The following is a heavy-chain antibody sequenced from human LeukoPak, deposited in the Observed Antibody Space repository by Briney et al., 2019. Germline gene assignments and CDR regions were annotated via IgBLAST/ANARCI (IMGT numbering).Heavy chain of an antibody. CDR1: GFTFSSYG. CDR3: ARGGYDFWSGYQ. CDR2: ISGSGDST. V-gene: IGHV3-23*01. Sequence: GGSLRLSCAASGFTFSSYGMSWVRQAPGKGLEWVSAISGSGDSTYYADSVKGRFTISRDNSKNTLYLQMNSLRAEDTAVYYCARGGYDFWSGYQWGQGTLVTVSS. D-gene: IGHD3-3*01. J-gene: IGHJ4*02.